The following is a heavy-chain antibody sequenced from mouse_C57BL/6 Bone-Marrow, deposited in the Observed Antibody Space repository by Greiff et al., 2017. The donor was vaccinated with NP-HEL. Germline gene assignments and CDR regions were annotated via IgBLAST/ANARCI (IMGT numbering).Heavy chain of an antibody. CDR2: ISDGGGYT. CDR3: ARVYYDYGYFDV. CDR1: GFTFSSYA. V-gene: IGHV5-4*03. D-gene: IGHD2-4*01. J-gene: IGHJ1*03. Sequence: EVKLVESGGGLVKPGGSLKLSCAASGFTFSSYALSWVRQTPEKRLEWVATISDGGGYTYYPDNVKGRFTISRDNAKNNLYLQMSHLKSEDTAMYYCARVYYDYGYFDVWGTGTTVTVSS.